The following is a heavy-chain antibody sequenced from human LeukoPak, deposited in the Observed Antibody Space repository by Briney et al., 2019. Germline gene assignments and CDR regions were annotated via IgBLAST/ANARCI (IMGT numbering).Heavy chain of an antibody. J-gene: IGHJ2*01. V-gene: IGHV3-21*04. CDR2: ISSSSGYI. CDR3: AKAVGSSVYWYFDL. CDR1: GFTFSSYS. Sequence: GGSLRLSCAASGFTFSSYSMNWVRQAPGKGLEWVSSISSSSGYIYYADSVMGRFTISRDNAKNSLYLQMNSLRAEDTAVYYCAKAVGSSVYWYFDLWGRGTLVTVSS. D-gene: IGHD4-23*01.